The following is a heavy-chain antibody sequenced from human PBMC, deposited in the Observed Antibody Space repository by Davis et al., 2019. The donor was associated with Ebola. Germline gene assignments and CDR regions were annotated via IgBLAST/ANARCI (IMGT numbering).Heavy chain of an antibody. CDR3: ARNNSGIPFDS. Sequence: SQTLSLTCAVSGGSINSGGYSWSWIRQPPGKGLEWIGYIYHSGITYYNPSLQSRVTISVDMSKNQFSLKLNSLTAADTAVYYCARNNSGIPFDSWGQGALVIVSS. J-gene: IGHJ4*02. CDR1: GGSINSGGYS. V-gene: IGHV4-30-2*01. D-gene: IGHD3-10*01. CDR2: IYHSGIT.